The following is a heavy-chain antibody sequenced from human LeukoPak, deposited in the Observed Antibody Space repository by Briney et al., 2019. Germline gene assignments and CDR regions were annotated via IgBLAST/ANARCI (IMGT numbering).Heavy chain of an antibody. Sequence: GGSLRLYCADYGFTFSSYSMNWVRQAPGKGLEWVSSISSSSSYIYYADSVKGRFTISRDNAKNSLYLQMNSLRAEDTAVYYCARDWGYYYYYGMDVWGQGTTVTVSS. CDR3: ARDWGYYYYYGMDV. CDR1: GFTFSSYS. V-gene: IGHV3-21*01. CDR2: ISSSSSYI. J-gene: IGHJ6*02. D-gene: IGHD3-16*01.